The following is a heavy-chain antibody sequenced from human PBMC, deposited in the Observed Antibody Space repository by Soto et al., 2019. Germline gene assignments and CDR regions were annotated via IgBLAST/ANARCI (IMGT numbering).Heavy chain of an antibody. CDR2: ISASSSSI. Sequence: PGGSLRLSCAASGFTFSSYSMNWVRQAPGKGLEWVSYISASSSSIYYADSVKGRFTISRDNAKSSLYLQINSLRADDTAVYYCARDPYSGDDIDVDYWGQGTLVTVSS. D-gene: IGHD5-12*01. V-gene: IGHV3-48*01. CDR1: GFTFSSYS. J-gene: IGHJ4*02. CDR3: ARDPYSGDDIDVDY.